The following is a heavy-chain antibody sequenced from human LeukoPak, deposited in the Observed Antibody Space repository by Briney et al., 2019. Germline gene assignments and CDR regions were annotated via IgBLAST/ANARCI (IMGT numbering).Heavy chain of an antibody. CDR1: GGSITTYY. Sequence: SETLSLTCTISGGSITTYYWSWIRQPAGKGLEWIGNVYYSGSTTYNPSLKTRVTISVDTSKNQFSLRLTSLTAADTAVYYCAADRQEGGSGSYWFDPCGQGTLVTVSS. D-gene: IGHD3-10*01. J-gene: IGHJ5*02. V-gene: IGHV4-59*01. CDR3: AADRQEGGSGSYWFDP. CDR2: VYYSGST.